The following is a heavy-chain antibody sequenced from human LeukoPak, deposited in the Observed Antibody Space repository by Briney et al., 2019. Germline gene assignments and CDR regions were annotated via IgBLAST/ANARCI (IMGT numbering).Heavy chain of an antibody. V-gene: IGHV4-39*07. J-gene: IGHJ4*02. CDR1: GGSISSSSYY. Sequence: SETLSLTCTVSGGSISSSSYYWSWIRQPPGKGLEWIGEINHSGSTNHNPSLKSRVTISVDTSKNQYSLKLSSVTAADTAVYYCARGMMPYYYDSSGYYLDYWGQGTLVTVSS. CDR2: INHSGST. D-gene: IGHD3-22*01. CDR3: ARGMMPYYYDSSGYYLDY.